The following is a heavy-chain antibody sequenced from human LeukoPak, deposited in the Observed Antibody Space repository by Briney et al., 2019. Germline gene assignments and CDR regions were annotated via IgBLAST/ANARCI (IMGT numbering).Heavy chain of an antibody. J-gene: IGHJ3*02. CDR3: ARPYSRSSIDGFDI. D-gene: IGHD6-6*01. V-gene: IGHV1-2*02. CDR1: GCSFTAYY. Sequence: AASVKVSCKTSGCSFTAYYIVWVRQAPGQGLEWMGWINPDRGDSNFEQKFQGRISMTRDTPISTAYLELSSLTSDDTALYYCARPYSRSSIDGFDIWGQGTKVTVSS. CDR2: INPDRGDS.